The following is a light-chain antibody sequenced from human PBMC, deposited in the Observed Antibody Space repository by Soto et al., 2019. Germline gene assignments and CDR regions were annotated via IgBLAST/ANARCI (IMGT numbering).Light chain of an antibody. CDR3: QLYGSSRWT. Sequence: DIQMTQSPSTLSASVGDGVTITCRASQRISTWLAWYQQKPGKAPKLLISDASSLETGVPSRFSGSGSGTEFILTISSLQPEDSAVYFCQLYGSSRWTFGQGTKVDIK. V-gene: IGKV1-5*01. CDR1: QRISTW. J-gene: IGKJ1*01. CDR2: DAS.